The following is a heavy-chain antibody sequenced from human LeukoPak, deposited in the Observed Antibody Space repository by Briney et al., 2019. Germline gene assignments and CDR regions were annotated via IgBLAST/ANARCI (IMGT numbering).Heavy chain of an antibody. J-gene: IGHJ4*02. Sequence: PGGSLRLSCAASGFTFNIYAMSWVRQAPGKGLEWVSGIGGGDDIHYADSVKGRFTVSRDDSKNTVYLQMNGLRAEDTALYYCARDHSAMPSYWGQGTLVTVSS. CDR2: IGGGDDI. D-gene: IGHD2-2*01. CDR1: GFTFNIYA. CDR3: ARDHSAMPSY. V-gene: IGHV3-23*01.